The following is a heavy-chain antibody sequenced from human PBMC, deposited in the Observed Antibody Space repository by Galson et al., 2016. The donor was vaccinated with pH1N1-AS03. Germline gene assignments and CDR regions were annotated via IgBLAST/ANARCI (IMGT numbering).Heavy chain of an antibody. V-gene: IGHV4-4*02. CDR3: ACDGYHTPGYHY. CDR1: GGSMTSPNR. D-gene: IGHD3-16*02. Sequence: SETLSLTCAVSGGSMTSPNRWTWVRQPPGKGLEWIGEVHYSGTTSYNPSLNSRVTMSIDKSNNQFSLNLGSVTAADTAVYFCACDGYHTPGYHYWGEGALVTVSS. CDR2: VHYSGTT. J-gene: IGHJ4*02.